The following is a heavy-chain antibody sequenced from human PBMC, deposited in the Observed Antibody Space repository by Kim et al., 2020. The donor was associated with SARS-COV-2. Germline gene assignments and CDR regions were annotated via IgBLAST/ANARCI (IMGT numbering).Heavy chain of an antibody. D-gene: IGHD2-2*02. Sequence: SETLSLTCAVYGGSFSGFHWCWIRLPPGQGKEWIGEINHSGSTNSNPSLKSRVTISVHTSKSQCTLKLNFVTAADTAVYYCARGRAGVVPSPILGIEPHCDCYAMDVWGRGTTVTVSS. CDR3: ARGRAGVVPSPILGIEPHCDCYAMDV. CDR2: INHSGST. J-gene: IGHJ6*02. CDR1: GGSFSGFH. V-gene: IGHV4-34*01.